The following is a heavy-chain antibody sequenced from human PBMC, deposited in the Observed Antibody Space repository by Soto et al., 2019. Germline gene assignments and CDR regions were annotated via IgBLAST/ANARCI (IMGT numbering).Heavy chain of an antibody. CDR3: ARRDYAAVGGYYGMDV. CDR2: INSDGSST. V-gene: IGHV3-74*01. J-gene: IGHJ6*02. CDR1: GFTFSSYW. D-gene: IGHD3-16*01. Sequence: GGSLRLSCAASGFTFSSYWMHWVRQAPGKGLVWVSRINSDGSSTSYADSVKGRFTISRDNAKNTLYLQMNSLRAEDTAVYYRARRDYAAVGGYYGMDVWGQGTTVTVSS.